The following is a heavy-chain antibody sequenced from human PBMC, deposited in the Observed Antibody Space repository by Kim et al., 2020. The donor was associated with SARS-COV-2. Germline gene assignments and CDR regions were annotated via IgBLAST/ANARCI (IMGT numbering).Heavy chain of an antibody. J-gene: IGHJ4*02. Sequence: GGSLRLSCAASGFTFSSYAMSWVRQAPGKALEWVSAISGSGGSTYYADSVKGRFTISRDNSKNTLYLQMNSLRAEDTAVYDCAKDHQWLVQATFDYWGQGTLVTVAS. V-gene: IGHV3-23*01. D-gene: IGHD6-19*01. CDR1: GFTFSSYA. CDR3: AKDHQWLVQATFDY. CDR2: ISGSGGST.